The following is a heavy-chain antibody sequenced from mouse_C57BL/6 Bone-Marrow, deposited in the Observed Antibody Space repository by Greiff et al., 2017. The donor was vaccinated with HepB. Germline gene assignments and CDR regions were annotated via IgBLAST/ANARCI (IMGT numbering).Heavy chain of an antibody. CDR3: ARKGLLGRRGAWCAY. Sequence: VQLQESGPELVKPGASVKISCKASGYTFTDYYINWVKQRPGQGLEWIGWIFPGSGSTYYNEKFKGKATLTVDKSSSTAYMLLSSLTSEDSAVYVCARKGLLGRRGAWCAYWGQGTLVTVSA. CDR2: IFPGSGST. D-gene: IGHD2-12*01. J-gene: IGHJ3*01. CDR1: GYTFTDYY. V-gene: IGHV1-75*01.